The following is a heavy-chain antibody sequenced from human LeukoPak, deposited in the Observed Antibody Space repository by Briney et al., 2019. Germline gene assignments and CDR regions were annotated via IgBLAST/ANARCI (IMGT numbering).Heavy chain of an antibody. CDR2: IKPDGTTK. V-gene: IGHV3-7*03. CDR1: GFTVSSND. D-gene: IGHD6-13*01. J-gene: IGHJ4*02. Sequence: PGGSLRLSCAASGFTVSSNDMSWVRQAPGKGLEWVANIKPDGTTKFYVDSVKGRFTISRDNALNSLYLQMNSLRAEDTAIYYCARSIPYGTTWYGRSDYWGQGTLVTVSS. CDR3: ARSIPYGTTWYGRSDY.